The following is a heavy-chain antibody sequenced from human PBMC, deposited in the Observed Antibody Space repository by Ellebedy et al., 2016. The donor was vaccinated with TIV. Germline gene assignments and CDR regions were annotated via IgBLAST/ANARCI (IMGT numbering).Heavy chain of an antibody. J-gene: IGHJ5*01. D-gene: IGHD3-22*01. CDR2: ISGGGGTI. CDR3: ARAQHSSSQNWFDS. Sequence: ETLSPTCDASGFTFMSHTMNWVRQAPGKGLEWVSYISGGGGTICYADSVKGRFTISRDNAKNSLYLQLNVLRVEDTAVYYCARAQHSSSQNWFDSWGQGTLVIVSS. V-gene: IGHV3-48*04. CDR1: GFTFMSHT.